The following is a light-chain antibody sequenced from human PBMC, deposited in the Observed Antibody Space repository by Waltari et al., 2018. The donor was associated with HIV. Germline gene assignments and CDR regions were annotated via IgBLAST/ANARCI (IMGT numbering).Light chain of an antibody. Sequence: YELTQPPSVSVAPGQTATITCAGDNIGYRSVHWYQQKAGQAPVLVFYDDTDRPSGIPERFSGSKSGNTATLTISRVEAGDEADYYCQVWASNSAYVVFGGRTKLTVL. CDR1: NIGYRS. V-gene: IGLV3-21*02. CDR2: DDT. CDR3: QVWASNSAYVV. J-gene: IGLJ2*01.